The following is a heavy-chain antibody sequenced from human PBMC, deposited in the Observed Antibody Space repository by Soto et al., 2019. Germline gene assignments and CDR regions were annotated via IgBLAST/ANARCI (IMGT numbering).Heavy chain of an antibody. Sequence: PSETLSLTCTVSGGSISKYYCIWIRQPPGKGLEWIGYIYSSGSTHYNPSLQRRVTISIDTSKNQVSLKVNSVTAADTAVYYCARDHPHSYGVYYFDYWGQGTLVTVSS. CDR1: GGSISKYY. J-gene: IGHJ4*02. CDR2: IYSSGST. D-gene: IGHD5-18*01. V-gene: IGHV4-59*01. CDR3: ARDHPHSYGVYYFDY.